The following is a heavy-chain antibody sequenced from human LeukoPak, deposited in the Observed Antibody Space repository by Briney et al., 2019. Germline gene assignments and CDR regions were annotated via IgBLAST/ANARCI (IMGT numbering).Heavy chain of an antibody. V-gene: IGHV1-18*04. Sequence: ASVKVSCKASGYTFTSYGISWERQAPGQGLEWMGWISAYNGNTNYAQKLQGRVTMTTDTSTSTAYMELRSLRSDHTAVYYCARLIVAAMRFDYWGQGTLVTVSS. CDR3: ARLIVAAMRFDY. J-gene: IGHJ4*02. CDR1: GYTFTSYG. CDR2: ISAYNGNT. D-gene: IGHD2-15*01.